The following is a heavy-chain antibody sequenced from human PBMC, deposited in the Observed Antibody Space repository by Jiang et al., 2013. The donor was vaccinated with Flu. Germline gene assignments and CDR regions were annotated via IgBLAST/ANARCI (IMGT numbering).Heavy chain of an antibody. CDR3: ARGWVRYYHGSGSRQDIDY. D-gene: IGHD3-10*01. CDR1: GGSISSGDYY. V-gene: IGHV4-30-4*01. Sequence: GSGLVKPSQTLSLTCTVSGGSISSGDYYWSWIRQPPGKGLEWIGYIYYSGSTYYNPSLKSRVTISVDTSKNQFSLKLSSVTAADTAVYYCARGWVRYYHGSGSRQDIDYWGQGTLVTVSS. CDR2: IYYSGST. J-gene: IGHJ4*02.